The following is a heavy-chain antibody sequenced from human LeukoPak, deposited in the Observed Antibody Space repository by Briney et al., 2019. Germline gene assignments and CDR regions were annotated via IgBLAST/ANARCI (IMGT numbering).Heavy chain of an antibody. CDR2: ITSGGGST. Sequence: GGSLRLSCAASGFTFSTYAMSWVRQAPGKGLEWVSTITSGGGSTYYADSVKGRFTISRDSSKNTLYLRVNSLRAEDTAVYYCARDSGVGATEGAFDISSQGTMVTVSS. V-gene: IGHV3-23*01. CDR1: GFTFSTYA. CDR3: ARDSGVGATEGAFDI. D-gene: IGHD1-26*01. J-gene: IGHJ3*02.